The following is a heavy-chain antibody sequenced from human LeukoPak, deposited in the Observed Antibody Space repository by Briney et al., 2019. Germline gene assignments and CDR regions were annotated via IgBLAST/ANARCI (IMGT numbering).Heavy chain of an antibody. CDR2: IIPIFGTA. J-gene: IGHJ4*02. Sequence: SVKVSCKASGGTFSSYAISWVRQAPGQGLEWMGGIIPIFGTANYAQKFQGRVTITADESTSTAYMELSSLRSEDTAVYYCAKGYSSSWYIDYWGQGTLVTVSS. CDR3: AKGYSSSWYIDY. D-gene: IGHD6-13*01. V-gene: IGHV1-69*13. CDR1: GGTFSSYA.